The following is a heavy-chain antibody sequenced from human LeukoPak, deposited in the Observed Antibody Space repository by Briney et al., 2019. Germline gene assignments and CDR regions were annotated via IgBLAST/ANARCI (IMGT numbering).Heavy chain of an antibody. V-gene: IGHV1-2*02. Sequence: GASVKVSCKASGYTFTGYYMHWVRQAPGQGLELMGWINPNTGDTTYAQNFQGRVTMARDTSINTAYMELTRLRSDDTAVYYCAREGGYYDTTGYYAYWGQGSLVTVSS. CDR3: AREGGYYDTTGYYAY. CDR2: INPNTGDT. J-gene: IGHJ4*02. D-gene: IGHD3-22*01. CDR1: GYTFTGYY.